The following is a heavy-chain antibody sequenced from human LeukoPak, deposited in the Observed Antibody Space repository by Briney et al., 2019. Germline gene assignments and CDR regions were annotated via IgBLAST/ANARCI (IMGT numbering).Heavy chain of an antibody. CDR2: INSKTGGT. J-gene: IGHJ3*01. CDR1: GYSFTGYH. V-gene: IGHV1-2*02. Sequence: ASVKVSCKAFGYSFTGYHLHWVRQAPRQGLEWMGWINSKTGGTNYARKFKGRVTMTRDTSINTVNMELSRLTSDDTAVYYCAREFSSKLEWLAYVTGDDAFDVWGQGTMITVS. CDR3: AREFSSKLEWLAYVTGDDAFDV. D-gene: IGHD3-3*01.